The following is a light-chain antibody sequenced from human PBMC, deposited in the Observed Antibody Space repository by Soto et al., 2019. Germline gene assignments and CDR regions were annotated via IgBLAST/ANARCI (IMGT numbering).Light chain of an antibody. J-gene: IGKJ5*01. Sequence: EIVLTQSQGTMSVSPLERPTLSCRASQSVGSSYLAWYQQKPGQAPRLLIYDASNRATGIPARFSGSGSGTDFTLTISSLEPEDFAVYYCQQRSKWITFGQGTRLEIK. CDR3: QQRSKWIT. CDR1: QSVGSSY. V-gene: IGKV3D-20*02. CDR2: DAS.